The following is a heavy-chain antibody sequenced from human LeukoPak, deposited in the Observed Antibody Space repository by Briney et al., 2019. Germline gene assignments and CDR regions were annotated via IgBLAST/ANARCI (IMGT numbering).Heavy chain of an antibody. CDR3: ARVSGRKYGGLWGRYYYYMDV. D-gene: IGHD4-23*01. V-gene: IGHV1-8*01. J-gene: IGHJ6*03. CDR1: GYTFTSYD. CDR2: MNPNSGNT. Sequence: ASVKVSCKASGYTFTSYDINWVRQATGQGLEWMGWMNPNSGNTGYAQKFQGRVTMTRNTSISTAYMELSSLGSEDTAVYYCARVSGRKYGGLWGRYYYYMDVWGKGTTVTVSS.